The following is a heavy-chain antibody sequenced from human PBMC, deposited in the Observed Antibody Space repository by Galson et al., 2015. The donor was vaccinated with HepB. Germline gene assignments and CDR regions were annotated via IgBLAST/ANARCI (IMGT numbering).Heavy chain of an antibody. V-gene: IGHV3-30*18. CDR3: AKDDDYGGTVSDAVDI. CDR2: ISYDGSNK. CDR1: GFTFSSYG. J-gene: IGHJ3*02. Sequence: SLRLSCAASGFTFSSYGMHWVRQAPGKGLEWVAVISYDGSNKYYADSVKGRFTISRDNSKNTLYLQMNSLRAEDTAEYYCAKDDDYGGTVSDAVDIWGQVTMGTVSS. D-gene: IGHD4-23*01.